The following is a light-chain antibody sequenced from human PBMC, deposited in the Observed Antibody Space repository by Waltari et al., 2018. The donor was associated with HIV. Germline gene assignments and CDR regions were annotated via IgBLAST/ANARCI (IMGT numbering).Light chain of an antibody. V-gene: IGKV1-17*01. J-gene: IGKJ1*01. CDR1: QNIENA. CDR2: DAS. Sequence: DIQMTQSPSFLSASVGDRVTIACRASQNIENALAWYQQKPGTAPKRLIYDASKLESGVPSRFSGSGSGTDFTLTISSLQPEDFATYYCLQHNSYPRTFGQGTKVDI. CDR3: LQHNSYPRT.